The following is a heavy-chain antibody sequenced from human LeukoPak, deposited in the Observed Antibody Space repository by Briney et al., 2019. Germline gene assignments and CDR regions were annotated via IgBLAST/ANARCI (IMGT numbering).Heavy chain of an antibody. J-gene: IGHJ4*02. V-gene: IGHV4-59*01. D-gene: IGHD3-10*01. Sequence: SETLSLTCTVAGGSISSYYWSWIRQPPGKGLEWIGYIYYSGSTNYNPSLKSRVTISVDTSKNQFSLKLSSVTAADTAAYYCAREKYGSGSYYNVWGQGTLVTVSS. CDR3: AREKYGSGSYYNV. CDR2: IYYSGST. CDR1: GGSISSYY.